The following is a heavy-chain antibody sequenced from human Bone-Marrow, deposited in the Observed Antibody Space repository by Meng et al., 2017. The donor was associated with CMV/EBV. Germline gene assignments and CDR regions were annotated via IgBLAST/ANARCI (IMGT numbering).Heavy chain of an antibody. Sequence: ESLKISCTVSGGSISSYYWSRIRQPPGKGLEWIGYIYYSGSTNYNPSLKSRVTISVDTSKNQFSLKLSSVTAADTAVYYCARTTVTTKGYYYGMDVWGQGTTVTVSS. V-gene: IGHV4-59*01. CDR1: GGSISSYY. CDR2: IYYSGST. D-gene: IGHD4-11*01. J-gene: IGHJ6*02. CDR3: ARTTVTTKGYYYGMDV.